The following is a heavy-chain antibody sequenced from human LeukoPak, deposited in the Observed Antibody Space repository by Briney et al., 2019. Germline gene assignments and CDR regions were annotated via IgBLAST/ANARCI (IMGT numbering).Heavy chain of an antibody. D-gene: IGHD6-13*01. Sequence: PSETLSLTCAVYGGSFSGYYWSWIRQPPGKGLEWIGEINHSGSTNYNPSLKSRVTISVDTSKNQFSLKLSSVTAADTAVYYCATQLYSSSWPPEGFDPWGQGTLVTVSS. CDR2: INHSGST. CDR3: ATQLYSSSWPPEGFDP. V-gene: IGHV4-34*01. CDR1: GGSFSGYY. J-gene: IGHJ5*02.